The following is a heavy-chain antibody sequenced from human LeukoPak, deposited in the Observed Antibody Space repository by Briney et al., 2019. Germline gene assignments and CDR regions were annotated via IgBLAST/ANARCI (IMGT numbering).Heavy chain of an antibody. Sequence: SETLSLTCAVYGGSFSGYYWSWIRQPPGKGLGWIGEINHSGSTNYNPSLKSRVTISVDTSKNQFSLKLSSVTAADTAVYYCARMMRYYGSGSYYKFGFDYYGMDVWGQGTTVTVSS. CDR3: ARMMRYYGSGSYYKFGFDYYGMDV. CDR2: INHSGST. V-gene: IGHV4-34*01. CDR1: GGSFSGYY. D-gene: IGHD3-10*01. J-gene: IGHJ6*02.